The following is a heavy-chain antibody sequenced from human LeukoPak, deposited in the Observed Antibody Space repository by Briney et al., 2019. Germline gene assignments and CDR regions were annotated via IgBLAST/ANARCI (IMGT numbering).Heavy chain of an antibody. CDR1: GYTFTSYA. D-gene: IGHD2-2*01. Sequence: GASVKVSCKASGYTFTSYAMNWVRQAPGQGLEWMGWINTNTGNPTYAQGFTGRFVFSLDTSVSTAYLQISSLKAEDTAVYYCARAKPYCSSTSCGVLRSWFDPWGQGTLVTVSS. V-gene: IGHV7-4-1*02. CDR2: INTNTGNP. J-gene: IGHJ5*02. CDR3: ARAKPYCSSTSCGVLRSWFDP.